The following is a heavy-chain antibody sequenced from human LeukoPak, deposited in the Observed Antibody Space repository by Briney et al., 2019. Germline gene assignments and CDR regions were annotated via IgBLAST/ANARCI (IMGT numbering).Heavy chain of an antibody. CDR1: GGSFSGYY. J-gene: IGHJ4*02. Sequence: SETLSLTCAVYGGSFSGYYWSWIRQPPGKGLEWIGEINHSGRTNYNPSLKSRVTISVDTSKNQFSLKLSSVTAADTAVYYCASLYDSSGYRYWGQGTLVTVSS. V-gene: IGHV4-34*01. CDR2: INHSGRT. D-gene: IGHD3-22*01. CDR3: ASLYDSSGYRY.